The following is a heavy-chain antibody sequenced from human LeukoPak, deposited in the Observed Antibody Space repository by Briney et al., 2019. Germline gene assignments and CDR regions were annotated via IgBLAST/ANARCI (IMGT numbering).Heavy chain of an antibody. CDR1: GFTFSSYE. Sequence: GGSLRRSCAASGFTFSSYEMNWVRQAPGKGLEWVSYISSSSSYTNYADSVKGRFTISRDNAKNSLYLQMNGLRAEDTAVYYCARGEVGATGPPPGYYYYYGMDVWGQGTTVTVSS. D-gene: IGHD1-26*01. CDR3: ARGEVGATGPPPGYYYYYGMDV. CDR2: ISSSSSYT. J-gene: IGHJ6*02. V-gene: IGHV3-21*05.